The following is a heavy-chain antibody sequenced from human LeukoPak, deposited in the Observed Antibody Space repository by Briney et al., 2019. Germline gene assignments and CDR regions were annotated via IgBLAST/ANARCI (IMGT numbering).Heavy chain of an antibody. CDR3: AKDQYYGSGSYRWGFDY. CDR1: GFTFSSYA. CDR2: IRYDGSNK. J-gene: IGHJ4*02. Sequence: PGGSLRLSCAASGFTFSSYAMHWVRQAPGKGLEWVAFIRYDGSNKYYADSVKGRFTISRDNSKNTLYLQMNSLRAEDTAVYYCAKDQYYGSGSYRWGFDYWGQGTLVTVSS. V-gene: IGHV3-30*02. D-gene: IGHD3-10*01.